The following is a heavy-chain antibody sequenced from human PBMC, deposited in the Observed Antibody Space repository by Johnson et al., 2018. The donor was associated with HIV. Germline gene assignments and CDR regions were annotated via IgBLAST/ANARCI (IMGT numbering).Heavy chain of an antibody. D-gene: IGHD3-3*01. V-gene: IGHV3-9*01. J-gene: IGHJ3*02. CDR3: ARESIFGVVIYAFDI. CDR1: GFTFDDYA. Sequence: VQLVESGGGLVQPGRSLRLSCAASGFTFDDYAMHWVRQAPGKGLEWVSGISWNGGRLGYADSVTGRFTISRDNAKNSLYLQMNSLRAEDTGLYYCARESIFGVVIYAFDIWGQGTMVTVSS. CDR2: ISWNGGRL.